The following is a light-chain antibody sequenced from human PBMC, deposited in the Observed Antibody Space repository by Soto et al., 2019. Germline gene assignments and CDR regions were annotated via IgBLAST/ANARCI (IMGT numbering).Light chain of an antibody. J-gene: IGLJ3*02. Sequence: QSALTQPASVSGSPGQSITISCTGTSSDVGGYNYVSWYQQHPGKAPKFMTYGVSNRPSGVSNRFSGSKSGNTASLTISGLQAEDEADYYCTSYTTSSTWVFGGGTKLTVL. V-gene: IGLV2-14*01. CDR2: GVS. CDR1: SSDVGGYNY. CDR3: TSYTTSSTWV.